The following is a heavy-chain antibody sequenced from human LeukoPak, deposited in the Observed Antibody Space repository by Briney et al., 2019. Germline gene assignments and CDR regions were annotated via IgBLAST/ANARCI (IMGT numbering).Heavy chain of an antibody. D-gene: IGHD1/OR15-1a*01. Sequence: GGSLRLSCAASGFTFSSYAMIWVRQAPGEGLEWVSSIRSSDSNTYYADSVKGRFTISRDNSKNTLYLQMNSLRAEDTAVYYCAIMTATTPGWGQGTLVTVSS. CDR2: IRSSDSNT. V-gene: IGHV3-23*01. CDR1: GFTFSSYA. J-gene: IGHJ4*02. CDR3: AIMTATTPG.